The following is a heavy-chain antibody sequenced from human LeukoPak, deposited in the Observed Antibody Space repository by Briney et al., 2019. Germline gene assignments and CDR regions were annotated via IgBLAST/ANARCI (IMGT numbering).Heavy chain of an antibody. J-gene: IGHJ4*02. CDR3: ARGLRLSYGDYVRGSYYFDY. Sequence: KTSETLSLTCAVYGGSFSGYYWSWIRQPPGKGLEWIGEINHSGSTNYNPSLKSRVTISVDTSKNQFSLKLSSVTAADTAVYYCARGLRLSYGDYVRGSYYFDYWGQGTLVTVSS. CDR1: GGSFSGYY. D-gene: IGHD4-17*01. CDR2: INHSGST. V-gene: IGHV4-34*01.